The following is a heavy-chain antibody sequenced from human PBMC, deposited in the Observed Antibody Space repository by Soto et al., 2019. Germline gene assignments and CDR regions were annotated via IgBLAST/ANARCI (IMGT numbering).Heavy chain of an antibody. CDR3: ERRVGATLGGGNDY. D-gene: IGHD1-26*01. J-gene: IGHJ4*02. V-gene: IGHV1-18*01. CDR1: GYTFTSYG. Sequence: ASVKVSCKASGYTFTSYGISWVRQAPGQGLEWMGWISAYNGNTNYAQKLQGRVTMTTDTSTSTAYMELRSLRSDDTAVYYCERRVGATLGGGNDYWGQGTLVTVSS. CDR2: ISAYNGNT.